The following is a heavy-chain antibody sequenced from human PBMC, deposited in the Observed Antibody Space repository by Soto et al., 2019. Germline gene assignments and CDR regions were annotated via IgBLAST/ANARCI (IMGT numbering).Heavy chain of an antibody. CDR1: GFIFSSYA. CDR3: AKKGYLDPWGLDV. V-gene: IGHV3-23*01. Sequence: GPLSLSCATSGFIFSSYAMRWVRQVPGKGLEWLSGISGTGVSTYYADSVKGRFTISRDNSKNTLYLQMNRPRAEDTAIYYCAKKGYLDPWGLDVWGQGTTVTVSS. J-gene: IGHJ6*02. CDR2: ISGTGVST. D-gene: IGHD3-3*01.